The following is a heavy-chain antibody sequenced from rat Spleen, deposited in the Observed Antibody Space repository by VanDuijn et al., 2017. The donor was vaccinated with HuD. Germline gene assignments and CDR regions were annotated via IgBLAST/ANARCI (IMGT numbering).Heavy chain of an antibody. CDR3: ARRVSLYWYFDF. J-gene: IGHJ1*01. Sequence: EVQLVESGGGLVQPGGSLKLSCVASGFTFNNYWMTWIRQAPGKGLEWVASITNASGRTYYPDSVKGRFTISRDTAQNTLYLQMNSLRSEDTATYFCARRVSLYWYFDFWGPGTMVTVSS. CDR2: ITNASGRT. D-gene: IGHD1-4*01. V-gene: IGHV5-31*01. CDR1: GFTFNNYW.